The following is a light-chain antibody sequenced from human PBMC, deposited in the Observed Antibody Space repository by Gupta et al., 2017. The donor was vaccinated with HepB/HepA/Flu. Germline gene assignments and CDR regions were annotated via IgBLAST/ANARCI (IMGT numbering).Light chain of an antibody. CDR3: QQYYSTPRS. CDR2: WAS. J-gene: IGKJ2*04. Sequence: DIVMTQSPDSLAVSLGERATINCKSSKSVLYSSNNKNYLAWYQQKPGQPPKLLIYWASTRESGVPDRFSGSGSGTDFTLTISSLQAEDVAVYYCQQYYSTPRSFGQGTKLEIE. CDR1: KSVLYSSNNKNY. V-gene: IGKV4-1*01.